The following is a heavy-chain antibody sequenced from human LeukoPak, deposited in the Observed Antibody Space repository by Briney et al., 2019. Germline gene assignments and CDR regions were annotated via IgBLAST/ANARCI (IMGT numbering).Heavy chain of an antibody. CDR3: ARDAYYDSSGYGMDV. D-gene: IGHD3-22*01. J-gene: IGHJ6*02. Sequence: ASVKVSCKASGYTFTSYYMHWMRQAPGQGLEWMGIINPSGGSTSYAQKFQGRVTMTRDTSTSTVYMELSSLRSEDTAVYYCARDAYYDSSGYGMDVWGQGTTVTVSS. CDR2: INPSGGST. V-gene: IGHV1-46*01. CDR1: GYTFTSYY.